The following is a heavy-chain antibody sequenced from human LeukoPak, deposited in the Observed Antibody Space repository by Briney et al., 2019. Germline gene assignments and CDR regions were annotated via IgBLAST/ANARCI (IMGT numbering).Heavy chain of an antibody. CDR3: GSGVAVAGTSYYYYYMDV. CDR1: GYTFTSYY. J-gene: IGHJ6*03. CDR2: INPSGGTT. D-gene: IGHD6-19*01. Sequence: GASVRVSCKASGYTFTSYYMHWVRQAPGQGLEWMGLINPSGGTTNYAQKFQGRVTITRDTSTSTVYMELSSLRSEDTAVYCCGSGVAVAGTSYYYYYMDVWGKGTTVTISS. V-gene: IGHV1-46*01.